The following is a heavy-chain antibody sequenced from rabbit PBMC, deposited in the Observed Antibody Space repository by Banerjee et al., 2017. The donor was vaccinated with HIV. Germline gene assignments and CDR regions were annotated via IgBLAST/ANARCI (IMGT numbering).Heavy chain of an antibody. CDR2: IYGGSSGST. CDR1: GFSFSNKYV. CDR3: ARTSGGSAWDL. V-gene: IGHV1S45*01. D-gene: IGHD6-1*01. Sequence: QEQLEESGGDLVKPEGSLTLTCTASGFSFSNKYVMCWVRQAPGKGLEWIACIYGGSSGSTYYASWAKGRFTISKTSSTTVTLQMTSLTAADTATYFCARTSGGSAWDLWGPGTLVTVS. J-gene: IGHJ4*01.